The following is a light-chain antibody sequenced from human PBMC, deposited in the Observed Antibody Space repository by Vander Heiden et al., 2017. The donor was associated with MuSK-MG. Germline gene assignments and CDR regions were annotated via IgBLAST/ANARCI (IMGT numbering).Light chain of an antibody. J-gene: IGKJ2*02. CDR3: QQSYRTPRT. CDR1: QSISSY. Sequence: DIQMTQSPSSLSASVGDRVTITCRASQSISSYLNWYQQKPGKATKLLIYAASSLQSGVPSRCSGSGSGTDFTLTISSLQPEDFATYDCQQSYRTPRTFGQGTKLEIK. CDR2: AAS. V-gene: IGKV1-39*01.